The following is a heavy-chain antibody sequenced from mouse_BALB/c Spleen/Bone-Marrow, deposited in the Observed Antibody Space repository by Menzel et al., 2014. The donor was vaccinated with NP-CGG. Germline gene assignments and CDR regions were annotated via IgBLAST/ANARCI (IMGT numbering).Heavy chain of an antibody. CDR1: GYTFTNFW. CDR2: VYPGSDTA. CDR3: TRSLDYYPAY. D-gene: IGHD1-1*01. J-gene: IGHJ3*01. Sequence: LKQSGSELVRPGASVKLSCKASGYTFTNFWMHWVRQRPGQGLEWIGNVYPGSDTANYDEKFKSKATLTVDTSSSSVYMQLSSLTSDDAAVYYRTRSLDYYPAYWGQGTLITVST. V-gene: IGHV1S22*01.